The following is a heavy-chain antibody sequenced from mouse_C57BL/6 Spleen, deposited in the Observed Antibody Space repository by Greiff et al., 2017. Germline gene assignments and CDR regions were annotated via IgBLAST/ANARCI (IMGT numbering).Heavy chain of an antibody. CDR2: ISSGSSTI. V-gene: IGHV5-17*01. CDR1: GFTFSDYG. J-gene: IGHJ2*01. CDR3: ARPGTTAHFDY. D-gene: IGHD1-2*01. Sequence: EVQLVESGGGLVKPGGSLKLSCAASGFTFSDYGMHWVRQAPEKGLEWVAYISSGSSTIYYADTVKGRFTISRDNAKNTLFLQMTSLRSEDTAMYYCARPGTTAHFDYWGQGTTLTVSS.